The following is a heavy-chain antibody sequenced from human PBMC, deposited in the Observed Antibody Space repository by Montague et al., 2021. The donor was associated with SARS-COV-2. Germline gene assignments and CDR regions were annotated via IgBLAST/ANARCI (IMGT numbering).Heavy chain of an antibody. CDR1: GGSISGSTYY. V-gene: IGHV4-39*01. CDR3: AIVGNHYFVY. D-gene: IGHD1-26*01. Sequence: SETLSLTCTVSGGSISGSTYYWGWIRQAPGKGLEWIGSIFHTGNTYYNPSLGTRVIISVETSKNQFSVQLNSVTAADTAVYYCAIVGNHYFVYWGQGTLVTVSS. J-gene: IGHJ4*02. CDR2: IFHTGNT.